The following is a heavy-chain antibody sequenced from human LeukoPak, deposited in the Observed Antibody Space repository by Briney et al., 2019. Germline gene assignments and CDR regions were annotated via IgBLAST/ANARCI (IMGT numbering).Heavy chain of an antibody. CDR1: VGYIISRSHY. CDR3: ARHHAEILVPND. V-gene: IGHV4-39*01. CDR2: VYYSGNN. Sequence: SETLSLTCTVSVGYIISRSHYWGWIRQPPGKGLECIGSVYYSGNNYYNPSLKTRATISIDTPTSKNQFSLTLSSVTAADTAVYYCARHHAEILVPNDWGQGTLVTVS. D-gene: IGHD1-1*01. J-gene: IGHJ4*02.